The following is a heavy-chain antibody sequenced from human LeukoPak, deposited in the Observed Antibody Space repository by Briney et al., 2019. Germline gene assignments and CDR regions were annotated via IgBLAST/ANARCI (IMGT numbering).Heavy chain of an antibody. Sequence: PGGSLRLSCAASGFTVSSNYMSWVRQAPGKGLEWVSIIYSGGSTYYADSVKGRFTISRDNSKNTLYLQMNSLGAEDTAVYYCARTRYDAFDIWGQGTMVTVPS. CDR1: GFTVSSNY. CDR3: ARTRYDAFDI. CDR2: IYSGGST. V-gene: IGHV3-53*01. J-gene: IGHJ3*02. D-gene: IGHD4-17*01.